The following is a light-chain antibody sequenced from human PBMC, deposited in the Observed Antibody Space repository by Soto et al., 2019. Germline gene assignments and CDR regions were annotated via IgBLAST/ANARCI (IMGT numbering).Light chain of an antibody. CDR1: QSVLYSSNNKNY. Sequence: DIVMTQSPDSLAVSLGERATINCKSSQSVLYSSNNKNYLAWYQQKPVQPPKLLISWSSTRESGVPDRFSGSGSGTDFTLTISSLQAEDVAVYYCQQYYSTPQTFGQGTRLEIK. CDR2: WSS. V-gene: IGKV4-1*01. J-gene: IGKJ5*01. CDR3: QQYYSTPQT.